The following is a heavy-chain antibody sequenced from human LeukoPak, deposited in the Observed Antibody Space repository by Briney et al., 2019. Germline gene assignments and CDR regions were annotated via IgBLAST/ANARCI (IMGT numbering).Heavy chain of an antibody. CDR1: EFTFSSYA. V-gene: IGHV3-23*01. CDR3: AKVPGYSSSWRFDY. D-gene: IGHD6-13*01. CDR2: ISGGGHST. Sequence: GGSLRLSCAASEFTFSSYAMSWVRQAPGKGLEWVSAISGGGHSTYYPDSVKGRFTISRDNSKNTLFLQMNSLRAEDTAVYYCAKVPGYSSSWRFDYWGQGTLVTVSS. J-gene: IGHJ4*02.